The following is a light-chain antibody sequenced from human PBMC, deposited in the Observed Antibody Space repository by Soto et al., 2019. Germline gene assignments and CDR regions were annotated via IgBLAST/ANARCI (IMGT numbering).Light chain of an antibody. CDR1: QGISSY. CDR3: QKYTNVPT. Sequence: DIPMTQSPSSLSASVGDRVTITCWASQGISSYLAWYQQIPGKVPKLLISAASTLQSGVPSRFSGSGSGTDFTLTISSLQPEDVATYYCQKYTNVPTFGGGTKVEIK. V-gene: IGKV1-27*01. J-gene: IGKJ4*01. CDR2: AAS.